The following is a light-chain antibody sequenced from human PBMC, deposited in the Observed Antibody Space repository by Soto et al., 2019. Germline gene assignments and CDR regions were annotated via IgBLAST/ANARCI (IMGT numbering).Light chain of an antibody. J-gene: IGKJ4*01. CDR3: QQYSSRSPLT. CDR1: QDINSF. CDR2: AAS. V-gene: IGKV1-27*01. Sequence: IQLTQSPSSLSASVGDRVTITCRASQDINSFLAWYQQKPGKAPKLLIYAASTLESGVPSRFSGSGPGTEFTLNISSLQSEDSEVYYCQQYSSRSPLTFGGGTKVYIK.